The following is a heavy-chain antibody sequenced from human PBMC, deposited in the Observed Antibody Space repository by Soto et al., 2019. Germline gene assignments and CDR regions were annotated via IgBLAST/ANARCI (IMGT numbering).Heavy chain of an antibody. Sequence: PSETLSLTCTVSGGSISSSSYYWGWIRQPPGKGLEWIGSIYYSGSTYYNPSLKSRVTISVDTSKNQFSLKLSSVTAADTAVYYCARQIHVWGSYRPNWFAPWGQGTLVTVSS. CDR1: GGSISSSSYY. J-gene: IGHJ5*02. D-gene: IGHD3-16*02. CDR3: ARQIHVWGSYRPNWFAP. V-gene: IGHV4-39*01. CDR2: IYYSGST.